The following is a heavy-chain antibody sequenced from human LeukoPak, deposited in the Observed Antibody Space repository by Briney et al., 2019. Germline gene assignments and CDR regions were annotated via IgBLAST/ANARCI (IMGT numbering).Heavy chain of an antibody. CDR3: ARGLRGYESYYYYDGMDV. D-gene: IGHD5-12*01. V-gene: IGHV1-69*01. CDR2: IIPIFGTA. CDR1: GGTFRRYA. Sequence: SVKVSCKASGGTFRRYAISWVRQAPGHGLEWMGGIIPIFGTANYTQKIQGRVTITADESTSTAYMELSSLRSEDTAVYYCARGLRGYESYYYYDGMDVWGKGTTVTVSS. J-gene: IGHJ6*04.